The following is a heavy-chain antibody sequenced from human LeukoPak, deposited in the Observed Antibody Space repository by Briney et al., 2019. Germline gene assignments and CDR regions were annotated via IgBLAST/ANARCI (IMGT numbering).Heavy chain of an antibody. Sequence: GGSLRLSCAASGFTVSSNYMGWVRQAPGKGLEWVSVIYSGGSTYYADSVKGRFTISRDNSKNTLYLQMNSLRAEDTAVYYCAKDSTMVRGVPFDYWGQGTLVTVSS. V-gene: IGHV3-53*01. J-gene: IGHJ4*02. CDR3: AKDSTMVRGVPFDY. CDR1: GFTVSSNY. D-gene: IGHD3-10*01. CDR2: IYSGGST.